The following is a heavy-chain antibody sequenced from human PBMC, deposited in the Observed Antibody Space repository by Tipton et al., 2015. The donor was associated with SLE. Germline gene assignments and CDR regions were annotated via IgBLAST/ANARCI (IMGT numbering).Heavy chain of an antibody. CDR3: ARVSGGSSTGAFDI. Sequence: SLRLSCAASGFTFSSYSMNWVRQAPGKGLEWVSSISSSSSYIYYADSVKGRFTISRDNAKNSLYLQMNSLRAEDTAVYYCARVSGGSSTGAFDIWGQGTMVTVSS. J-gene: IGHJ3*02. D-gene: IGHD2-15*01. CDR1: GFTFSSYS. V-gene: IGHV3-21*01. CDR2: ISSSSSYI.